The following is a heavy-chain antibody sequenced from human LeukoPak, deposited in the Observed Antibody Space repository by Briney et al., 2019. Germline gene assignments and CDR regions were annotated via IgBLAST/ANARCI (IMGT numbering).Heavy chain of an antibody. CDR2: IRSGGSTT. D-gene: IGHD4-23*01. V-gene: IGHV3-11*01. J-gene: IGHJ4*02. CDR1: GFTFSDYY. CDR3: ARLAVVTSPFDY. Sequence: GGSLRLSCAASGFTFSDYYMTWIRQAPGKGLEWVSNIRSGGSTTDYADSVKGRFTIPRDNTKNSLYLQMNNLRAEDTAVYYCARLAVVTSPFDYWGQGTLVSVSS.